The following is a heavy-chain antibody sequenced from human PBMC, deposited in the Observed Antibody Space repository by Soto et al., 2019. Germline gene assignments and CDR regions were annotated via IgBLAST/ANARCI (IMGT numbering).Heavy chain of an antibody. D-gene: IGHD6-19*01. CDR2: ISHDGQNI. CDR1: GFAFSNQG. CDR3: ARDMEHGSGWQIDY. V-gene: IGHV3-30*03. Sequence: GGSLRLSCAASGFAFSNQGMHWVRRAPGKGLEWVALISHDGQNIYYADSVKGRFAVSRDNSKNTLYLQMNSLRAEDTAVYYCARDMEHGSGWQIDYWGQGTLVTVSS. J-gene: IGHJ4*02.